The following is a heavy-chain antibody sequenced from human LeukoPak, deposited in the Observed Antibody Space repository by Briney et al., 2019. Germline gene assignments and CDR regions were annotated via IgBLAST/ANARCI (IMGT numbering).Heavy chain of an antibody. CDR2: ISSSSSYI. CDR3: AGSPLSGVAPGFDY. CDR1: GFTFSSYS. Sequence: GGSLRLSCAASGFTFSSYSMIWVRQAPGKGLEWVSSISSSSSYIYYADSVKGRFTISRDNAKNSLYLQMNSLRAEDTAVYYCAGSPLSGVAPGFDYWGQGTLVTVSS. D-gene: IGHD2-15*01. V-gene: IGHV3-21*01. J-gene: IGHJ4*02.